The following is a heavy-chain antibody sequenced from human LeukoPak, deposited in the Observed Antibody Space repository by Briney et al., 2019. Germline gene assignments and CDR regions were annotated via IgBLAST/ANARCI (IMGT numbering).Heavy chain of an antibody. Sequence: PGGSLRLSCAASGFTFSSYAMSWVRQAPGEGLEWVSAISGSGGSTYYADSVKGRFTISRDNSKNTLYLQMNSLRAEDTAVYYCAKASIAVTTPFDYWGQGTLVTVSS. J-gene: IGHJ4*02. CDR3: AKASIAVTTPFDY. CDR1: GFTFSSYA. CDR2: ISGSGGST. D-gene: IGHD4-17*01. V-gene: IGHV3-23*01.